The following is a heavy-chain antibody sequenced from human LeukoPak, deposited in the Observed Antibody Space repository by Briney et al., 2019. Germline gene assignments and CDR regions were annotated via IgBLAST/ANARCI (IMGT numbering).Heavy chain of an antibody. V-gene: IGHV4-30-4*08. CDR1: GGSISSGDYY. J-gene: IGHJ3*02. D-gene: IGHD3/OR15-3a*01. CDR2: IYYSGST. Sequence: SQTLSLTCTVSGGSISSGDYYWSWIRQPPGKGLEWIGYIYYSGSTYYNPSLKGRVTISVDTSKNQFSLKLSSVTAADTAVYYCARWTGLSDAFDIWGQETMVTVSS. CDR3: ARWTGLSDAFDI.